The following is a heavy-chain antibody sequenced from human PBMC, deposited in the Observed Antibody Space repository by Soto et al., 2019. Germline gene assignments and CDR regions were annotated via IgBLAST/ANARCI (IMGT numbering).Heavy chain of an antibody. CDR1: GGTFSSYA. CDR2: IIPIFGTA. V-gene: IGHV1-69*13. CDR3: ARDAGYCSSTSCSEFDP. D-gene: IGHD2-2*01. Sequence: VKVSCKASGGTFSSYAISWVRQAPGQGLEWMGGIIPIFGTANYAQKFQGRVTITADESTSTAYMELSSLRSEDTAVYYCARDAGYCSSTSCSEFDPWGQGTLVTVSS. J-gene: IGHJ5*02.